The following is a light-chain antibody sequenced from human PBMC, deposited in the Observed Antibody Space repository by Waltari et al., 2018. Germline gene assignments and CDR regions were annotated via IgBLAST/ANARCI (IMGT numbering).Light chain of an antibody. J-gene: IGKJ2*01. Sequence: DIVLTQSPDSLAVSLGERATINCKSSQSVLSHSNNKNDLGWYQQKPGQPPKLLITWASTRESGVPDRFSGSGSGTDFTLTISSLQAEDVAVYFCQQCYTFPYTFGQGTKLEIK. V-gene: IGKV4-1*01. CDR2: WAS. CDR1: QSVLSHSNNKND. CDR3: QQCYTFPYT.